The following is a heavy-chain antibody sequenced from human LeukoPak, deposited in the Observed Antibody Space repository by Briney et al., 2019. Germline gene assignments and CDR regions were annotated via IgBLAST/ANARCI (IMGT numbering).Heavy chain of an antibody. Sequence: PGGSLRLSCAASGFTFSSYSMNWVRQAPGKGLEWVSSISSSSSYIYYADSVKGRFTISRDNAKNSLYLQMNSLRAEDTAVYYCAKSTFGPDSGNFDHWGQGTLVTVSS. D-gene: IGHD1-14*01. CDR3: AKSTFGPDSGNFDH. V-gene: IGHV3-21*04. J-gene: IGHJ4*02. CDR2: ISSSSSYI. CDR1: GFTFSSYS.